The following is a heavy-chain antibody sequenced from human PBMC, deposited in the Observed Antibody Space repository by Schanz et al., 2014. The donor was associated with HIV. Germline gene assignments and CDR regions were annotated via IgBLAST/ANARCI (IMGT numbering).Heavy chain of an antibody. Sequence: EVQLLESGGGLVQPGGSLRLSCAVSGFTITSYGMSWVRQAPGKGLEWVSTISAGVGTASYADSVKGRFTISRDNSKKMLFLQMNRLRAEDTAVYYCAIRTPMISFGAFDIWGRGTMVTVSP. D-gene: IGHD3-16*01. CDR3: AIRTPMISFGAFDI. J-gene: IGHJ3*02. V-gene: IGHV3-23*01. CDR1: GFTITSYG. CDR2: ISAGVGTA.